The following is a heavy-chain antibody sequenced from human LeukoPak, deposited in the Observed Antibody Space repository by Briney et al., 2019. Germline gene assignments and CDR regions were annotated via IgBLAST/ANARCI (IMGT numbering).Heavy chain of an antibody. CDR3: AKDIGSRGSYDAFDY. V-gene: IGHV3-9*01. Sequence: GGSLRLSCAASGFTFDGYAMHWVRHAPGKGLEWVSGFSWNSGIIGYADSVKGRFTISRDNAKNSLYLQMNSLRAEDTALYYCAKDIGSRGSYDAFDYWGQGTLVTVSS. CDR2: FSWNSGII. J-gene: IGHJ4*02. CDR1: GFTFDGYA. D-gene: IGHD1-26*01.